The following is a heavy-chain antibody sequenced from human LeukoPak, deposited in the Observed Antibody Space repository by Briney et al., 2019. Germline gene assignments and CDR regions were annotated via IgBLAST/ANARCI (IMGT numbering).Heavy chain of an antibody. CDR1: GYTFTSYG. Sequence: GASVKVSCKASGYTFTSYGISWVRQAPGQGLEWMGWISAYNGNTNYAQKLQGRVTMTTDTSTSTAYMELRSLRSDDTAVYYCARVIDKYDFWRGYYTRLNWFDPWGQGTLVTVSS. CDR3: ARVIDKYDFWRGYYTRLNWFDP. V-gene: IGHV1-18*01. J-gene: IGHJ5*02. D-gene: IGHD3-3*01. CDR2: ISAYNGNT.